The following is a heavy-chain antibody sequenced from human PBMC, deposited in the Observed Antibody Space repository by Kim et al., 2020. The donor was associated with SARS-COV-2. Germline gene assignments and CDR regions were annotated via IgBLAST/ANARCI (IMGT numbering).Heavy chain of an antibody. CDR2: ITGSGGST. CDR3: AKPRSGWYVFDY. Sequence: GGSLRLSCAASGFTFSSYTMSWVRQAPGKGLEWVSVITGSGGSTNYADSVKGRFTISRDNSKNTLYLQMNSLRVEDTATYYCAKPRSGWYVFDYWGQGT. J-gene: IGHJ4*02. D-gene: IGHD6-19*01. CDR1: GFTFSSYT. V-gene: IGHV3-23*01.